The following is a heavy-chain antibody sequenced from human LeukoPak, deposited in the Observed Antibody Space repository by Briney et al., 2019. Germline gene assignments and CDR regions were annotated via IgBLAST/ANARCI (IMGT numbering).Heavy chain of an antibody. Sequence: GASVKVSCKASGYTFTGYYMHWVRQAPGQGLEWMGWINPNSGGTNYAQKFQGRVTMTRDTSISTAYMELSRLRSVDTAVYYCAREIVAASVNWFDPWGQGTLVTVSS. J-gene: IGHJ5*02. V-gene: IGHV1-2*02. CDR3: AREIVAASVNWFDP. CDR1: GYTFTGYY. D-gene: IGHD3-16*02. CDR2: INPNSGGT.